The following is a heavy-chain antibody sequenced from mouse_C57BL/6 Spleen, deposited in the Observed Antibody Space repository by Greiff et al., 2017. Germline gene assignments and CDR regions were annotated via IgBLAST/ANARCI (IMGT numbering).Heavy chain of an antibody. CDR2: IYPGSGST. V-gene: IGHV1-55*01. D-gene: IGHD1-1*01. Sequence: QVQLQQPGAELVKPGASVKMSCKASGYTFTSYWITWVKQRPGQGLEWIGEIYPGSGSTNYNEKFQSKATLTVDTSSSTAYMQLSSLTSEDSAVYYCARVVYGSSYDWYFDVWGTGTTVTVSS. CDR3: ARVVYGSSYDWYFDV. J-gene: IGHJ1*03. CDR1: GYTFTSYW.